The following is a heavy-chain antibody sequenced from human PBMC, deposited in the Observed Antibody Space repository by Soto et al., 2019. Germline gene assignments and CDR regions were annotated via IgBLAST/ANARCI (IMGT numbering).Heavy chain of an antibody. Sequence: GGSLRLSCAASGFTFSSYAMSWVRQAPGKGLEWVSAISGSGGSTYYADSVKGRFTISRDNSKNTLYLQMNSLRAEDTAVYYCAKGTTGYSYGVEMATLYWGQGTLVTVSS. CDR1: GFTFSSYA. CDR2: ISGSGGST. V-gene: IGHV3-23*01. CDR3: AKGTTGYSYGVEMATLY. D-gene: IGHD5-18*01. J-gene: IGHJ4*02.